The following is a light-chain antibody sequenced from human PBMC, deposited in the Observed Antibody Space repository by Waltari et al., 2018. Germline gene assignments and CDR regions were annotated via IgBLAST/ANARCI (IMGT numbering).Light chain of an antibody. CDR2: AAS. CDR1: QSVSRT. V-gene: IGKV3-20*01. CDR3: QHYVRLPAT. Sequence: SCRASQSVSRTLAWYQQKPGQAPSLLIYAASTRATGIPVRFSGSGSGTDFSLTISRLEPEDFAVYYCQHYVRLPATFGQGTKVEIK. J-gene: IGKJ1*01.